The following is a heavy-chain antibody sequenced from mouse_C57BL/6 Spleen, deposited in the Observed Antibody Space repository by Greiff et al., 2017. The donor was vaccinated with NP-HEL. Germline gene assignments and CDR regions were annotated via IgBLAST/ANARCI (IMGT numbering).Heavy chain of an antibody. CDR1: GYTFTDYE. V-gene: IGHV1-15*01. D-gene: IGHD1-1*01. Sequence: VQLQQSGAELVRPGASVTLSCKASGYTFTDYEMHWVKQTPVHGLEWIGAIDPETGGTAYNQKFKGKAILTADKSSSTAYMELRSLTSEDSAVYYCTRGITTVVAPMDYWGQGTSVTVSS. CDR3: TRGITTVVAPMDY. J-gene: IGHJ4*01. CDR2: IDPETGGT.